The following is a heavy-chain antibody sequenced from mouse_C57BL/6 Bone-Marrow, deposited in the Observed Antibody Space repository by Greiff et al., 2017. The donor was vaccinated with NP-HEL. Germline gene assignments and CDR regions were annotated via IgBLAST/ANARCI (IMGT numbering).Heavy chain of an antibody. CDR2: IYPRSGNT. CDR1: GYTFTSYG. D-gene: IGHD1-1*01. J-gene: IGHJ2*01. Sequence: QVHLQQSGAELVRPGASVKLSCKASGYTFTSYGISWVKQRTGQGLEWIGEIYPRSGNTYYNEKFKGKATLTADKSSSTAYMELRSLTSEDSAVYFCAGNRDCCSKWYFDDWGKGTTLTVSS. V-gene: IGHV1-81*01. CDR3: AGNRDCCSKWYFDD.